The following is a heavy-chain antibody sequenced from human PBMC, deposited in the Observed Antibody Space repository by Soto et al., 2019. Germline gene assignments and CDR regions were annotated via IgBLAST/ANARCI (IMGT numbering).Heavy chain of an antibody. Sequence: EVQLVESGGGLVQPGGSLRLSCAASGFSFSSYWMHWFRQAPGKGLEWVANIKQDGSEKYYVDSVKGRFTISRDNAQNSLYLQMTSLRTEDTAVYYCATGYTYGPDYWGQGTLVTVTS. V-gene: IGHV3-7*03. CDR2: IKQDGSEK. D-gene: IGHD5-18*01. J-gene: IGHJ4*02. CDR3: ATGYTYGPDY. CDR1: GFSFSSYW.